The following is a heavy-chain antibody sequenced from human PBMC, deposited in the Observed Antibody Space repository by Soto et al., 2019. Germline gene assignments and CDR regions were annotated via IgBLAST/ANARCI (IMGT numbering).Heavy chain of an antibody. Sequence: QVQLVQSGAEVKKPGASVKVSCKASGYTFTSYDINWVRQATGQGLEWMGWMNPNSANTGYAQKFQGSVTMTRNTSITPAHTEPTSLTSEDTALYYCAREGVRGMDFWGQGTTVTVSS. D-gene: IGHD3-16*01. CDR1: GYTFTSYD. CDR2: MNPNSANT. V-gene: IGHV1-8*01. CDR3: AREGVRGMDF. J-gene: IGHJ6*02.